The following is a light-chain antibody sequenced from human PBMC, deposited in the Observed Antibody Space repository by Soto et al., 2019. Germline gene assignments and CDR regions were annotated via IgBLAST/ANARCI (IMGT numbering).Light chain of an antibody. V-gene: IGKV4-1*01. CDR1: QSVLSSSNNKNY. CDR3: QQYHAPPLT. Sequence: DFVMTQSPDSLAVSLGERATINCKASQSVLSSSNNKNYLACYQQKPGQPPKLLIYWASTRESGVPDRFSGSGPGTEFSLNISSLQAEDVAVYYCQQYHAPPLTFGQGTKVEIK. CDR2: WAS. J-gene: IGKJ1*01.